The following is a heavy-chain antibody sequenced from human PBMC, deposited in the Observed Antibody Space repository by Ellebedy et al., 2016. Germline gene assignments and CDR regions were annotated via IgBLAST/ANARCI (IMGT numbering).Heavy chain of an antibody. J-gene: IGHJ4*02. CDR2: ISRIDDST. V-gene: IGHV3-23*01. D-gene: IGHD4-17*01. CDR3: AKDRDDDGDYVFDS. CDR1: GIAFSDFF. Sequence: GESLKISCAASGIAFSDFFMTWVRQAPGKGLKWVSGISRIDDSTYYADSVKGRFTISRDNPKNTLYLQMNNLRAEDTAVYYCAKDRDDDGDYVFDSWGQGTLVTVSS.